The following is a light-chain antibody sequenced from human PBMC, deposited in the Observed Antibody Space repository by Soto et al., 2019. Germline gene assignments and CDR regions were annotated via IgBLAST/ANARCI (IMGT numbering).Light chain of an antibody. CDR3: QQYGSFPLT. CDR2: GAS. Sequence: EIVLTQSPGTLSLSPGERATLSCRASQSVSTSYLAWYQQKPGQAPRLLIYGASSRATGIPDRFSGSGSGASFTLTISRLEPDDFAVYYCQQYGSFPLTFGGGTKVEIK. CDR1: QSVSTSY. J-gene: IGKJ4*01. V-gene: IGKV3-20*01.